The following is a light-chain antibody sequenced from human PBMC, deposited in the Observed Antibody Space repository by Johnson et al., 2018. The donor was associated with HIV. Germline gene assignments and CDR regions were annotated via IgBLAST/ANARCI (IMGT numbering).Light chain of an antibody. V-gene: IGLV1-51*02. Sequence: QLVLTQPPSVSAAPGQKVTISCSGSSSNIGTNYVSWYQQLPGTAPKVLIHENNKRPSGIPDRFSASKSGTSATLGITGLQTGDEGDYYCGTWHTSLSGGGVFGPGTKVTVL. J-gene: IGLJ1*01. CDR2: ENN. CDR3: GTWHTSLSGGGV. CDR1: SSNIGTNY.